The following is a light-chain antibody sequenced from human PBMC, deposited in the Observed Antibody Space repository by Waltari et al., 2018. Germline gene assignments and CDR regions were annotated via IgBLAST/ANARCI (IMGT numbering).Light chain of an antibody. CDR3: QQSYSTLPYT. CDR2: AAS. V-gene: IGKV3-11*01. CDR1: QSVSSY. J-gene: IGKJ2*01. Sequence: EIVLTQSPATLSLSPGERATLSCRASQSVSSYLAWYQQKPGQAPRLLLYAASSLQSGVPSRFSGSGSGTDFTLTISSLQPEDFATYYCQQSYSTLPYTFGQGTKLEIK.